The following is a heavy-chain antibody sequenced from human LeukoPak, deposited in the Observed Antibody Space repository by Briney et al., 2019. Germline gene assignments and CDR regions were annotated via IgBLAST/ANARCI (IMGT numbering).Heavy chain of an antibody. Sequence: GRSLRLSCAASGFTFSYNSMNWVRQAPGKGLEWVSSISSSNTYIYYADSVKGRFTISRDNAKKSLYLQMNSLRAEDTAVYYCARHPSGDSSGFDYWGQGTLVTVSS. D-gene: IGHD3-22*01. CDR1: GFTFSYNS. V-gene: IGHV3-21*01. J-gene: IGHJ4*02. CDR2: ISSSNTYI. CDR3: ARHPSGDSSGFDY.